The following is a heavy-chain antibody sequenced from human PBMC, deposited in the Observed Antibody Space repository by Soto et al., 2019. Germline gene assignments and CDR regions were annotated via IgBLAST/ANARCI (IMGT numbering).Heavy chain of an antibody. CDR2: ISGDATTT. D-gene: IGHD3-10*01. V-gene: IGHV3-11*01. CDR3: ASDPYYYASGF. J-gene: IGHJ4*02. CDR1: GFRFSDHY. Sequence: QVQLVESGGGLVEPGGSLRLSCAASGFRFSDHYMTWIRQAPGKGLEWASKISGDATTTYYADSVKGRFTVSRDNAKNSVYLQMNSLRAEDTAVYYCASDPYYYASGFWGQGTLVTVSS.